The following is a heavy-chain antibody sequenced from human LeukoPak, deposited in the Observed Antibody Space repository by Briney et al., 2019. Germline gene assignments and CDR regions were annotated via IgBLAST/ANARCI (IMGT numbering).Heavy chain of an antibody. V-gene: IGHV3-23*01. J-gene: IGHJ4*02. Sequence: GGSLRLPCVASGFTFSDYAMSWVRQAPGKGLEWVSYITGNGATTHYARSVKGRFTISRDNSKNTVFMQMNSLRADDSAVYFCASGPQRLDYFDCWGQGTLVTVSS. CDR1: GFTFSDYA. CDR2: ITGNGATT. CDR3: ASGPQRLDYFDC. D-gene: IGHD6-19*01.